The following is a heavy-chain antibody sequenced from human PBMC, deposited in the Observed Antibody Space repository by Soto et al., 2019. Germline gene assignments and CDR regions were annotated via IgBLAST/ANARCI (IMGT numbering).Heavy chain of an antibody. CDR1: GYTFTGYY. Sequence: QVHLVQSGAEVKQPGASVKVSCKASGYTFTGYYIHWLRQAPGQGLEWMGWINPNTGGTNYAQKFQGRVTMTRDTSFSTAYMELRALRSDDTAVYYCAREVGGSYSYFDYWGQGTLVTVSS. D-gene: IGHD1-26*01. CDR3: AREVGGSYSYFDY. V-gene: IGHV1-2*02. J-gene: IGHJ4*02. CDR2: INPNTGGT.